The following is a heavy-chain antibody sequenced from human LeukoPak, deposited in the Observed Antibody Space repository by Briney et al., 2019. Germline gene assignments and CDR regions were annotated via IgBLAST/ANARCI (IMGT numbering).Heavy chain of an antibody. V-gene: IGHV1-18*01. D-gene: IGHD6-6*01. Sequence: ASVMVSCKASGYTFTSYGISWVRQAPGQGLEWMGWITPDNGNTNYAQKFQGRVTITTDESTSTAYMELSSLRSEDTAVYYCARDQGSSSFAFDIWGQGTMVTVSS. J-gene: IGHJ3*02. CDR3: ARDQGSSSFAFDI. CDR1: GYTFTSYG. CDR2: ITPDNGNT.